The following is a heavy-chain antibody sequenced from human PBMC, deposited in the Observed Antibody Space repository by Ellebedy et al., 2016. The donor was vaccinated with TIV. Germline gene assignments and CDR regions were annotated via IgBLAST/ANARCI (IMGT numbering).Heavy chain of an antibody. J-gene: IGHJ4*02. CDR1: GFTFGNYA. D-gene: IGHD3-16*02. V-gene: IGHV3-23*01. Sequence: GESLKISXVASGFTFGNYAMRWVRQAPGKGLEWVSAISGSGGNTYYADSMEGRFTISRDNSKNTLYLQMSSLRVEDTAIYYCATETYRYFDSWGQGTLVTVSS. CDR3: ATETYRYFDS. CDR2: ISGSGGNT.